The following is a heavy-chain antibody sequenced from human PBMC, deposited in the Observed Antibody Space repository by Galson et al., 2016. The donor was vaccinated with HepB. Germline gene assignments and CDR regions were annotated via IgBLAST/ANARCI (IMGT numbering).Heavy chain of an antibody. V-gene: IGHV4-39*01. CDR2: IYYTGNS. D-gene: IGHD6-13*01. J-gene: IGHJ6*02. CDR1: GGSISSSAVY. Sequence: SETLSLTCTVSGGSISSSAVYWGWIRQPPGKGPAWIGTIYYTGNSYYIPSLKSRVTMSVDTSTNQFSLNLTSVTAADTAVYYCVRQTLAGRRWYVSGDYFSGMDAWGQGTTVFVSS. CDR3: VRQTLAGRRWYVSGDYFSGMDA.